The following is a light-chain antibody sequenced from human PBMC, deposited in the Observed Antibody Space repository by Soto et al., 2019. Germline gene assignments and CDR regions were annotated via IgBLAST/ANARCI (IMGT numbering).Light chain of an antibody. CDR1: SSDVGGYDY. V-gene: IGLV2-14*01. CDR3: ISYASINTYV. CDR2: DVT. Sequence: LTHPASVTGSPGQSITISCTGTSSDVGGYDYVSWYQQHPGKAPKLMIYDVTNRPSGVSNRFSGSKSGNTASLTISGLQAEDEADYYCISYASINTYVFGTGTKVTVL. J-gene: IGLJ1*01.